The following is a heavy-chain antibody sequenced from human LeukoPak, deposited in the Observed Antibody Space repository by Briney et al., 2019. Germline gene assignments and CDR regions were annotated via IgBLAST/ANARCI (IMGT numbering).Heavy chain of an antibody. V-gene: IGHV3-30*18. CDR3: AKGVAIAARRGPPQH. CDR1: GFTFSSYG. Sequence: PGGSLRLSCAASGFTFSSYGMHWVRQAPGKGLEWVAVISYDGSNKYYADSVKGRFTISRDNSKNTLYLQMNSLRAEDTAAYYCAKGVAIAARRGPPQHWGQGTLVTVSS. D-gene: IGHD6-6*01. J-gene: IGHJ1*01. CDR2: ISYDGSNK.